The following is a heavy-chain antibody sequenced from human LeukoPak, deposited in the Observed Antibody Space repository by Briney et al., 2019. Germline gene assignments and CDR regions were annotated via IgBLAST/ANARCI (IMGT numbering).Heavy chain of an antibody. CDR1: GFTFSSYA. CDR3: AKASGSTWYRGWFDP. J-gene: IGHJ5*02. V-gene: IGHV3-23*01. D-gene: IGHD6-13*01. CDR2: ISGSGDST. Sequence: GGSLRLSCAASGFTFSSYAMNWVRQAPGKGLEWVSVISGSGDSTQYADSVKGRFTISTENTKNTLYLQMNSLRAEDTAVYYCAKASGSTWYRGWFDPWGQGTLVTVSS.